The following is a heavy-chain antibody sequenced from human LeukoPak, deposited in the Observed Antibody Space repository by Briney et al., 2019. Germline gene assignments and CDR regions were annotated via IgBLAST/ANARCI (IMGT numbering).Heavy chain of an antibody. V-gene: IGHV1-46*01. CDR1: GYTFTSYY. J-gene: IGHJ3*02. CDR3: ARAKEYYDILTGYYKVDAFDI. CDR2: INPNGGST. D-gene: IGHD3-9*01. Sequence: GASVKVSCKASGYTFTSYYMHWVRQAPGQGLEWMGIINPNGGSTSYAQKFQGRVTMTRDTSTSTVYMELSSLRSEDTAAYYCARAKEYYDILTGYYKVDAFDIWGQGTMVTVSS.